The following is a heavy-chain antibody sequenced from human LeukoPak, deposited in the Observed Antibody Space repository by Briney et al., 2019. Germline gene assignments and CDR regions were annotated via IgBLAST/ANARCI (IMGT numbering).Heavy chain of an antibody. J-gene: IGHJ4*02. CDR1: GFTFSSYS. CDR3: ARASDSSSGYFDC. Sequence: PGGSLRLSCAASGFTFSSYSMNWVRQAPGKGLEWVSSISSSSSYIYYADSVKGRFTISRDNAKNSLSLQMNSLRAEDTAVYYCARASDSSSGYFDCWGQGTLVTVSS. CDR2: ISSSSSYI. D-gene: IGHD6-6*01. V-gene: IGHV3-21*04.